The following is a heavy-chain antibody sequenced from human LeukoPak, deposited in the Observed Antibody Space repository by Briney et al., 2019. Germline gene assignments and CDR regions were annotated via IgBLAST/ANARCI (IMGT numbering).Heavy chain of an antibody. J-gene: IGHJ5*02. V-gene: IGHV1-8*01. CDR1: GYTFTSYD. CDR3: ARGRDRQLGIDNWFDP. CDR2: MNPDSGNT. D-gene: IGHD6-13*01. Sequence: ASVKVSCKASGYTFTSYDINWVRQATGQGLEWMGWMNPDSGNTGYAQKFQGRVTMTRNTSLSTAYMELSSLRSEDTAVYYCARGRDRQLGIDNWFDPWGQGTLVTVSS.